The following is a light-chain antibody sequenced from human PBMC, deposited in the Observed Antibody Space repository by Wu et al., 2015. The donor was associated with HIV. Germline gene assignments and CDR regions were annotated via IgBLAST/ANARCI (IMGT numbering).Light chain of an antibody. CDR3: QQYGGPLT. J-gene: IGKJ4*01. V-gene: IGKV3-20*01. Sequence: EIVLTQSPDTLSLSPGERATLSCRASQSVSDNYLAWYQQKPGQPPRLLIYGASNRATGIPDRFSGSGSATDFTLTISRLEREDSAVYYCQQYGGPLTFGGGTKVEIK. CDR1: QSVSDNY. CDR2: GAS.